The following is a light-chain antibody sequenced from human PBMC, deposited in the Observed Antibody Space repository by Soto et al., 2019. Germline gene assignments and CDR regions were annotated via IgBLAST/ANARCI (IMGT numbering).Light chain of an antibody. CDR1: INDVGGYNY. Sequence: LTLPASLSGGPGQNITSSCTGTINDVGGYNYVSWYQQHPGKAPKLMIYEVSNRPLGVSNRFSGSKSGNTASLTISGLQAEDEADYNCTSYTSSSTTDVFGTGAKGTVL. CDR3: TSYTSSSTTDV. J-gene: IGLJ1*01. V-gene: IGLV2-14*01. CDR2: EVS.